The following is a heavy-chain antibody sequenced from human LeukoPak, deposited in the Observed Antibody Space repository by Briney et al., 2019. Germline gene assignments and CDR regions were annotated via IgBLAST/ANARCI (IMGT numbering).Heavy chain of an antibody. V-gene: IGHV4-4*09. Sequence: PSETLSLTCTVANGSISSYHWSWVRQPPGKGLEGIGYVLTSGTTNYNPSLKSRLTISVHTSQNRFTLKPSSVTAAGRAVYYCARLRVSGSYLYYFDSWGQGTLVTVSS. CDR3: ARLRVSGSYLYYFDS. CDR2: VLTSGTT. CDR1: NGSISSYH. J-gene: IGHJ4*02. D-gene: IGHD3-10*01.